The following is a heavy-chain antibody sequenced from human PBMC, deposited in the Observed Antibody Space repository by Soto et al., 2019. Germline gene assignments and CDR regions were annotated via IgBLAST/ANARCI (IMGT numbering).Heavy chain of an antibody. CDR1: GGSISSSSYY. V-gene: IGHV4-39*01. Sequence: QLQLQESGPGLVKPSETLSLTCTVSGGSISSSSYYWGWIRQPPGKGLEWIGSIYYSGSTYYNPSLKSRVTISVDTSKNQFSLKLSSVTAADTAVYYCARQGYLSSSWYGLADYWGQGTLVTVSS. CDR2: IYYSGST. D-gene: IGHD6-13*01. J-gene: IGHJ4*02. CDR3: ARQGYLSSSWYGLADY.